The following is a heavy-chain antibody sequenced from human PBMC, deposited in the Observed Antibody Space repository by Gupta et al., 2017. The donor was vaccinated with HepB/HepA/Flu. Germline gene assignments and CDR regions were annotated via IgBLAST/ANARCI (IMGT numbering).Heavy chain of an antibody. D-gene: IGHD5-18*01. CDR3: TRGAGYIYGHQDS. Sequence: EVQLVESGGGLVQPGGSLRLACAASGFTFTSHWMHWVRQAPGKGLVWVSCTNGAGAQRVYSGAVKGRLNISRDNGKNKLVLQINSRGVADKAIYYCTRGAGYIYGHQDSWGQGTLFTVPS. CDR2: TNGAGAQR. CDR1: GFTFTSHW. V-gene: IGHV3-74*01. J-gene: IGHJ4*02.